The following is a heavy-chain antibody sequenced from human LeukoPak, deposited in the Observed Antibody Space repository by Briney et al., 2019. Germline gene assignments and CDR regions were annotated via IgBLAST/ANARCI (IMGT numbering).Heavy chain of an antibody. CDR1: GGSISSSSYY. CDR3: ARDHYDYVWESYRNIDY. D-gene: IGHD3-16*02. Sequence: SETLSLTCSVSGGSISSSSYYWDWIRQPPGKGLEWIGSIYYSGSTYYNPSLKSRVTLSVDTSKNEFSLKVNSVTAADTAVYYCARDHYDYVWESYRNIDYWGQGTLVTVSS. J-gene: IGHJ4*02. V-gene: IGHV4-39*07. CDR2: IYYSGST.